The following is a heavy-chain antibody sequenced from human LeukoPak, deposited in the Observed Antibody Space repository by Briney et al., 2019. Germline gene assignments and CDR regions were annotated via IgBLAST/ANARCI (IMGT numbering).Heavy chain of an antibody. J-gene: IGHJ1*01. CDR1: GFTFNTYS. CDR2: FYSGGST. V-gene: IGHV3-66*01. Sequence: GGSLRLSCAASGFTFNTYSMNWVRQAPGKGLEWVSVFYSGGSTRYADSVKGRFTISRDNSKNTLYLQLNSLRAEDTAVYFCASSSWSSEYFHYWGQGTLVTVSS. D-gene: IGHD6-13*01. CDR3: ASSSWSSEYFHY.